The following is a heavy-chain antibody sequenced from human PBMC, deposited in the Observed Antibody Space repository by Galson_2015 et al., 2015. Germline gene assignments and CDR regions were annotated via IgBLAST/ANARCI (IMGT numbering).Heavy chain of an antibody. CDR2: IIPILGTA. D-gene: IGHD2-15*01. V-gene: IGHV1-69*08. Sequence: SVKVSCKASGGTFSSYTISWVRQAPGQGLEWMGRIIPILGTANYAQKFQGRVTITADKSTSTAYMELSSLRSEDTAVYYCANKSSLSGGSRNAFEIWGQGTMVTVSS. J-gene: IGHJ3*02. CDR1: GGTFSSYT. CDR3: ANKSSLSGGSRNAFEI.